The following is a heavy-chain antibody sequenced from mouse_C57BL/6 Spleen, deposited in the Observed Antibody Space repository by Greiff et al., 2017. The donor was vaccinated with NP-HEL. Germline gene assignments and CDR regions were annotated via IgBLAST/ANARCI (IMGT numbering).Heavy chain of an antibody. CDR2: ISYDGSN. D-gene: IGHD2-5*01. CDR3: ARTSYSNYVGDYAMDY. J-gene: IGHJ4*01. V-gene: IGHV3-6*01. CDR1: GYSITSGYY. Sequence: EVQLQQSGPGLVKPSQSLSLTCSVTGYSITSGYYWNWIRQFPGNKLEWMGYISYDGSNNYNPSLKNRISITRDTSKNQFFLKLNSVTTEDTATYYCARTSYSNYVGDYAMDYWGQGTSVTVSS.